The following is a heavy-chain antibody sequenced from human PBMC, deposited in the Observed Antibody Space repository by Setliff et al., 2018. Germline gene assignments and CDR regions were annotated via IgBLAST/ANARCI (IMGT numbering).Heavy chain of an antibody. J-gene: IGHJ4*02. V-gene: IGHV2-5*02. CDR2: IYWDDDQ. D-gene: IGHD1-26*01. CDR3: AHDGRWSTMPLDY. CDR1: GFSISTTGVG. Sequence: SGPTLVNPTQTLTLTCTFSGFSISTTGVGVGWIRQPPGKAPEWLALIYWDDDQRYSPSLKSRLRITKDASKNQVVLTMTNMGPVDTATYYCAHDGRWSTMPLDYWGQGTRVTVSS.